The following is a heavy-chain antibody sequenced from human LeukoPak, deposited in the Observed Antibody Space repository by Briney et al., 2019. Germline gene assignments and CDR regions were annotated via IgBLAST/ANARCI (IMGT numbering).Heavy chain of an antibody. CDR2: ITSSGSDK. Sequence: PGGSLRLSCVVSGFSFNTYEMNWVRQSPGKGLEWISYITSSGSDKFYADSVKGRFTISRDNAKNALWLQMHSLRVDDTAVYYCARWAQTSYYYYMDVWGIGTTVTVSS. J-gene: IGHJ6*03. CDR3: ARWAQTSYYYYMDV. D-gene: IGHD1-26*01. CDR1: GFSFNTYE. V-gene: IGHV3-48*03.